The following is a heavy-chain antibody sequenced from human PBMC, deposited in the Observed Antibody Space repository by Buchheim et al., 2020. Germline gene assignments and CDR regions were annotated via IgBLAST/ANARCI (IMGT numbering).Heavy chain of an antibody. D-gene: IGHD3-22*01. Sequence: QLQLQESGPGLVKPSETLSLTCTVSGGSISSSSYYWGWIRQPPGKGLEWIGSIYYSGSTYYNPSLKSRVTISVDTSKNQFSLKLSSVTAADTAVYYCASVEGEIRYYYDSSGPDYWGQGTL. V-gene: IGHV4-39*01. CDR1: GGSISSSSYY. J-gene: IGHJ4*02. CDR2: IYYSGST. CDR3: ASVEGEIRYYYDSSGPDY.